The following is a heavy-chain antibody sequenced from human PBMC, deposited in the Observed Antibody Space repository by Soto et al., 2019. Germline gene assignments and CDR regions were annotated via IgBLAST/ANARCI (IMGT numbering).Heavy chain of an antibody. CDR3: ARELGGELSAPGTYFDN. CDR1: GYFFTTYG. V-gene: IGHV1-18*04. D-gene: IGHD1-1*01. J-gene: IGHJ4*02. Sequence: ASVKVSCKASGYFFTTYGISWVRQAPGQGLEWMGWISPYNGNTKYAQSFQGRVTMTTDTSTYTAYMELRSLRSDDPAVYYCARELGGELSAPGTYFDNRGQETVFTTSS. CDR2: ISPYNGNT.